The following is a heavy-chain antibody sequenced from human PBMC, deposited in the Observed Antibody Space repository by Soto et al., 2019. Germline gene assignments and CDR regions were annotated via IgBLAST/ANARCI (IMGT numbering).Heavy chain of an antibody. Sequence: ASVKVSCTASGYTFTSYGISWVRQAPGQGLEWMGWISAYNGNTNYAQKLQGRVTMTTDTSTSTAYMELRSLTSDDTAVYYCARSMTGDWFDPRGQGTLVTVSS. D-gene: IGHD3-9*01. J-gene: IGHJ5*02. CDR2: ISAYNGNT. CDR3: ARSMTGDWFDP. CDR1: GYTFTSYG. V-gene: IGHV1-18*01.